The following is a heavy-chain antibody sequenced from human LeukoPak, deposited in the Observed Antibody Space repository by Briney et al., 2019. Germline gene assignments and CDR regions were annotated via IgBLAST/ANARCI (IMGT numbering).Heavy chain of an antibody. J-gene: IGHJ4*02. CDR1: GYTFTGYY. Sequence: ASVKVSCKPSGYTFTGYYLHWLRQAPGQGLEWMGWINPNTGDIMFAEKFRGRVTMTRDTSISTGYMELRGLKSDDTAVYYCARDRVGSGWPRPYYFEFWGQGTPVTVSS. D-gene: IGHD6-19*01. V-gene: IGHV1-2*02. CDR3: ARDRVGSGWPRPYYFEF. CDR2: INPNTGDI.